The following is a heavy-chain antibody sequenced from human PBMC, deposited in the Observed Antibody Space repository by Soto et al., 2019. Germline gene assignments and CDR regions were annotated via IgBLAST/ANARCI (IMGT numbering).Heavy chain of an antibody. Sequence: RLSCAASGFTFRSFTMNWVRQAPGKGLEWVPTISSNSAYIYYTDALRGRFTISRDNAKNSLHLQMNSLRAEDTAVYYCTRDASRDSSARGWFDPWGPGTLVTVSS. CDR2: ISSNSAYI. V-gene: IGHV3-21*01. J-gene: IGHJ5*02. CDR3: TRDASRDSSARGWFDP. D-gene: IGHD6-13*01. CDR1: GFTFRSFT.